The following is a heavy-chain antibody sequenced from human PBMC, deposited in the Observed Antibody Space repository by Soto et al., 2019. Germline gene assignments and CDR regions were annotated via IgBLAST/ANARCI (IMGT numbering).Heavy chain of an antibody. D-gene: IGHD2-2*01. V-gene: IGHV1-69*01. J-gene: IGHJ6*01. CDR3: ARSQGSSTRGGIYDDYYYGTDI. Sequence: QVQLVQSGAEVKKPGSSVKVSCKASGGTFSSYAISWVRQAPGQGLEWMGGIITISGTANYAQKIQGRVTLAADESASTASREPSSPRSVDPAVYYCARSQGSSTRGGIYDDYYYGTDIW. CDR1: GGTFSSYA. CDR2: IITISGTA.